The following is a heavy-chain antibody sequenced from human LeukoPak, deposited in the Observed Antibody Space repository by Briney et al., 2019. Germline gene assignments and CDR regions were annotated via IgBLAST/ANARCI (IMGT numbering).Heavy chain of an antibody. CDR2: ISGSGGST. CDR1: GFTFSSYA. J-gene: IGHJ6*02. CDR3: AKDPTTVDYGMDV. D-gene: IGHD4-17*01. V-gene: IGHV3-23*01. Sequence: GGSLRLSCAASGFTFSSYAMNWVRQAPGKGLEWVSAISGSGGSTYYADSVKGRFTISRDHSKSTLYLQMNSLRAEDTAVYYCAKDPTTVDYGMDVWGQGTTVTVSS.